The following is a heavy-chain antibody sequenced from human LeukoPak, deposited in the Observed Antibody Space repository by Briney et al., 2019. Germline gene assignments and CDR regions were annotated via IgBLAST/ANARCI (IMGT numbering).Heavy chain of an antibody. Sequence: GGSLRLSCAASGFTFGSYAMTWVRQAPGKGLEWVSAISGSAGSTYYADSVKGRFTISRDNSKNTLYLQMNSLRAEDTAVYYCAKGVAARQINGFDPWGQGTLVTVSS. CDR3: AKGVAARQINGFDP. V-gene: IGHV3-23*01. D-gene: IGHD6-6*01. J-gene: IGHJ5*02. CDR1: GFTFGSYA. CDR2: ISGSAGST.